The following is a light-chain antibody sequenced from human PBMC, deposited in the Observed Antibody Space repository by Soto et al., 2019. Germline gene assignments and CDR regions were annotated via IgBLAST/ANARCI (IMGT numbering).Light chain of an antibody. CDR3: QNYNGAPWT. Sequence: DLQMTQSPSSLSASVGDRVTITCRASQGISTYLVWYQQKPGTVPKLLIFAASTLQSGVPSRFSGSGSGTDFTLTISSLQPADVATYYCQNYNGAPWTFGQGTKVEIK. CDR1: QGISTY. V-gene: IGKV1-27*01. J-gene: IGKJ1*01. CDR2: AAS.